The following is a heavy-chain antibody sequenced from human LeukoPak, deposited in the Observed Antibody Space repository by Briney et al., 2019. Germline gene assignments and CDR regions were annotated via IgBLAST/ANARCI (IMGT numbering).Heavy chain of an antibody. D-gene: IGHD1-26*01. Sequence: GGSLRLSCAASGFTFSSYAMSWVRQAPGKGLEWVSAISDSGGSTYYAGPVKGRFTISRDNSKNTLYLQMNSLRAEDTAVYYCAKPIVGPKRTHFDSWGQGTLVTVSS. CDR3: AKPIVGPKRTHFDS. V-gene: IGHV3-23*01. J-gene: IGHJ4*02. CDR2: ISDSGGST. CDR1: GFTFSSYA.